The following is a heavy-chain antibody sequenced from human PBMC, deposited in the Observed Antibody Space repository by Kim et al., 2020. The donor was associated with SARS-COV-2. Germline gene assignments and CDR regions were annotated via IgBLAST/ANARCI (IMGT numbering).Heavy chain of an antibody. V-gene: IGHV3-30-3*01. D-gene: IGHD5-12*01. Sequence: GGSLRLSCAASGFSFSTCAMHWVRQAPGEGLEWVAYISYDGTNKLFVDSLKGRFTISRDNSKNTLYLQMNSLRPDDTAVYYCARGQSRDGYNSGVIDFWGQGTLVTVSS. CDR2: ISYDGTNK. J-gene: IGHJ4*02. CDR1: GFSFSTCA. CDR3: ARGQSRDGYNSGVIDF.